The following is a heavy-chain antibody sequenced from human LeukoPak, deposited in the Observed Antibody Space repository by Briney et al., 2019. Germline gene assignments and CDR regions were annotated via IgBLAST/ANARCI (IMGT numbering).Heavy chain of an antibody. D-gene: IGHD3-10*01. CDR1: GDSISGYY. CDR2: IYYSGTT. J-gene: IGHJ4*02. Sequence: PSETLSLTCTVSGDSISGYYWSWIRQSPGKGLEWIANIYYSGTTNYNPSLKSRATVSVDTSKNRFSLKLSSVTAADTAFYYCARGGTYGHYWGQGTQVTVSS. V-gene: IGHV4-59*01. CDR3: ARGGTYGHY.